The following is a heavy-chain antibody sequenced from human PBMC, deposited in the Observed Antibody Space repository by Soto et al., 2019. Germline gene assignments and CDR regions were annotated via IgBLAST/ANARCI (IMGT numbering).Heavy chain of an antibody. CDR3: ARHANVMSGYSYGYHLEN. J-gene: IGHJ4*02. Sequence: SETLSLTCTVSGGSVSSSTYYWGWIRQSPGRGLEWIGSFYYSGSTYYNPSLKSRVTISVDTSKNQFTLKLTSVTAADTAVYYCARHANVMSGYSYGYHLENWGQGTLVTVSS. V-gene: IGHV4-39*01. CDR1: GGSVSSSTYY. D-gene: IGHD5-18*01. CDR2: FYYSGST.